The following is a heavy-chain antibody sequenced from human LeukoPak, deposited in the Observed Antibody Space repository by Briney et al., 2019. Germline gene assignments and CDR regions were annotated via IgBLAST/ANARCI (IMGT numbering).Heavy chain of an antibody. J-gene: IGHJ4*02. V-gene: IGHV3-30*18. CDR1: GFXFSSYG. CDR2: ISYDGSNK. CDR3: AKGALEWLLGIDY. Sequence: GGSLRLSCAASGFXFSSYGMHWVRQAPGKGLEWVAVISYDGSNKYYADSVKGRFTISRDNSKNTLYLQMNSLRAEDTAVYYCAKGALEWLLGIDYWGQGTLVTVSS. D-gene: IGHD3-3*01.